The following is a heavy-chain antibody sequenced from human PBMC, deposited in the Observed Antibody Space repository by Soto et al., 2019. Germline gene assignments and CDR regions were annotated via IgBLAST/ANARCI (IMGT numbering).Heavy chain of an antibody. CDR1: GGSISSSGFS. D-gene: IGHD2-8*01. CDR2: AYYSGNT. Sequence: SETLSLTCTVSGGSISSSGFSRGWVRQPPGKGLEWIGCAYYSGNTYYNPSLKSRVTIPVDTSGNQFSLRLNSVTAADTAVYYCTKVSSGWFDPWGQGTLVTVSS. CDR3: TKVSSGWFDP. V-gene: IGHV4-39*01. J-gene: IGHJ5*02.